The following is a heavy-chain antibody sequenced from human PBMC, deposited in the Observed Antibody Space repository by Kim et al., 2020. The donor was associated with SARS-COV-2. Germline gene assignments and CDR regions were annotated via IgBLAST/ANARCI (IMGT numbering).Heavy chain of an antibody. V-gene: IGHV1-18*01. J-gene: IGHJ4*02. CDR3: ARVVSGSGCYGVDY. D-gene: IGHD6-19*01. Sequence: AQKLQGRVTMTTDTSTSTAYMELRSLSSDDTAVYYCARVVSGSGCYGVDYWGQGTLVTVSS.